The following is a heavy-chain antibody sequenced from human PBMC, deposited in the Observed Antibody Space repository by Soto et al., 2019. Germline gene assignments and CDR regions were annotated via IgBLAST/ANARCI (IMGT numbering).Heavy chain of an antibody. CDR2: TYYRSKWYD. CDR1: GDSVSSNSAA. Sequence: FAISGDSVSSNSAAWNWVRQSPSRGLEWLGRTYYRSKWYDDYAVSVKSRITINPDTSKNQFSLHLNSVTPEDTAVYYCARGAGRGYCSGNTCYSPYNYYGMDVWGQGTTVTVSS. V-gene: IGHV6-1*01. CDR3: ARGAGRGYCSGNTCYSPYNYYGMDV. D-gene: IGHD2-15*01. J-gene: IGHJ6*02.